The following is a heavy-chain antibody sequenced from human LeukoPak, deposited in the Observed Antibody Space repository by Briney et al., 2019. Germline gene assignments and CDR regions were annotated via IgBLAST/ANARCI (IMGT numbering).Heavy chain of an antibody. CDR1: GYRFTSHW. CDR2: IYPDDSDI. CDR3: ARRACSGDSCCDY. Sequence: GVSLKISCKGSGYRFTSHWISWVRPMPGKGLELMGFIYPDDSDIRYSPSFQGQVTISADKSISTAYLQWSSLKASDTAMYYCARRACSGDSCCDYWGQGTLVTVSS. J-gene: IGHJ4*02. D-gene: IGHD2-15*01. V-gene: IGHV5-51*01.